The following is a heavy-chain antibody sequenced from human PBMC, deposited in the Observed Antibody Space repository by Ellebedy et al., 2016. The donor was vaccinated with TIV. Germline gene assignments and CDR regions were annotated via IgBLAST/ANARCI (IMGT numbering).Heavy chain of an antibody. CDR1: GFSFRSYW. D-gene: IGHD4-17*01. CDR3: ATDGSYGDYRSPTHAFEM. J-gene: IGHJ3*02. V-gene: IGHV3-7*01. CDR2: MRQDGSQK. Sequence: GGSLRLSCVASGFSFRSYWMSWVRQAPGKGLEWVANMRQDGSQKYYGDSVKGRFTISRDNVKNSLYLEVNSLRAEDTAVYYCATDGSYGDYRSPTHAFEMWGQGTMVTVSS.